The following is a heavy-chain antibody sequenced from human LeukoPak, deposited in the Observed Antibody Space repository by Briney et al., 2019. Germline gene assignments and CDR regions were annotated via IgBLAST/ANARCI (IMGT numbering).Heavy chain of an antibody. CDR3: ARSANAFDI. V-gene: IGHV4-34*01. CDR2: ISHSGRT. J-gene: IGHJ3*02. Sequence: SEPLSLTCAVSGGSVSGYYWSWIRQPPGKGPEWIGKISHSGRTNYNPYPKSRVTISVDTSTNQFSLNLSSVTAADTAVYYCARSANAFDIWGQGTMVTVSS. CDR1: GGSVSGYY.